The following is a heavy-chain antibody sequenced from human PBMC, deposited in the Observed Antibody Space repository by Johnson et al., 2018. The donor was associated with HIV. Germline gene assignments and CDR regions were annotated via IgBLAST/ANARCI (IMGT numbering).Heavy chain of an antibody. Sequence: HVQLVESGGGVVQPGRSLRLSCAASGFTFSSYDMHWVRQAPGKGLEWVAFIRYDGSNKYYADSVKGRFTISRDNSKNTLYLQMNSLRAEDTAVYYCSRATSGWSLGGAVDIWGQGTMVTVSS. D-gene: IGHD6-19*01. CDR3: SRATSGWSLGGAVDI. V-gene: IGHV3-33*08. CDR2: IRYDGSNK. J-gene: IGHJ3*02. CDR1: GFTFSSYD.